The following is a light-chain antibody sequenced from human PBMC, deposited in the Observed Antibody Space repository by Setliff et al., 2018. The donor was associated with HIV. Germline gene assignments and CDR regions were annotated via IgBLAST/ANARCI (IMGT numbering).Light chain of an antibody. J-gene: IGLJ1*01. V-gene: IGLV3-21*03. CDR2: DDN. CDR1: NIGSKS. Sequence: SYELTQPPSVSVAPGKTARITCGGSNIGSKSVHWYQQKPGQAPLLVVYDDNDRPSGIPERFSGSNSGNTATLTISRVEAGDEADYYCQVWDSSSDHHVFGTGTKVTVL. CDR3: QVWDSSSDHHV.